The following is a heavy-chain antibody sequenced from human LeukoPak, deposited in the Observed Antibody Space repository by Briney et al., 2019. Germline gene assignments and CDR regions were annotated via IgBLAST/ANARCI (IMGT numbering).Heavy chain of an antibody. V-gene: IGHV3-11*04. J-gene: IGHJ6*03. CDR2: ISSSGSTI. CDR1: GFTFSDYY. D-gene: IGHD1-26*01. CDR3: ARDGKTIYYYYYMDV. Sequence: GGSLRLSCAASGFTFSDYYMSWIRQAPGKGLEWVSYISSSGSTIYYADSVKGRFTNSRDNAKNSLYLQMNSLRAEDTAVYYCARDGKTIYYYYYMDVWGKGTTVTVSS.